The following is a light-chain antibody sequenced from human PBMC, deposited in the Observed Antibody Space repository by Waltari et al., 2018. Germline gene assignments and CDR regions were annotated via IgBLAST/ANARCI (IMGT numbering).Light chain of an antibody. CDR1: QGVSSW. CDR2: AAS. Sequence: DIQLTQSPSSVSASVGDRVTITCRASQGVSSWLAWYQQKPGKAPNLLIYAASTLQSGVPSRFSGRGSGTDFTLTISSLQPEDFATYFCQQSYSLPLTFGQGTRLEI. J-gene: IGKJ5*01. CDR3: QQSYSLPLT. V-gene: IGKV1-12*01.